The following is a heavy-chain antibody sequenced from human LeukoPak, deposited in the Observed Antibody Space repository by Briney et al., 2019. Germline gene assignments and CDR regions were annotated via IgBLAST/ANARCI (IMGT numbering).Heavy chain of an antibody. D-gene: IGHD5-18*01. Sequence: PGGSLRLSCAASGFTFSSFWMHWVRQAPGKGLVWVSRINTDGTSTTYADSVKGRFAISRDSAKTTLYLQMNSLRAEDTAVYFCARGYNYAFDYWGQGTLVTVSS. CDR1: GFTFSSFW. CDR3: ARGYNYAFDY. V-gene: IGHV3-74*01. J-gene: IGHJ4*02. CDR2: INTDGTST.